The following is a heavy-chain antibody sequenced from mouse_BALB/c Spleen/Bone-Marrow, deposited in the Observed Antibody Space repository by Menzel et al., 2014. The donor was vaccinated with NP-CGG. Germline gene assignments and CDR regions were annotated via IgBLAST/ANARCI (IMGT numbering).Heavy chain of an antibody. J-gene: IGHJ4*01. Sequence: QVQLQQSGPQLVRPGASVKTSCKASGYSFTSYWMHWVKQRPGQGLEWIGMIDPSDSETRLNQKFKDKATLTVDKSSSTAYMQLSSPTSEDSAVYYCARGFGMDYWGQGTSVTVSS. CDR1: GYSFTSYW. CDR2: IDPSDSET. CDR3: ARGFGMDY. V-gene: IGHV1S127*01.